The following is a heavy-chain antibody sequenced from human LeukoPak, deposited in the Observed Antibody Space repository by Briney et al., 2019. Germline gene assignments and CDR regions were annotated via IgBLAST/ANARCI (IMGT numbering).Heavy chain of an antibody. Sequence: SETLSLTCTVSGGSISSGGYYWSWIRQHPGKGLEWIGYIYYSGSTYHNPSLKSRVTISVDTSKNQFSLKLSSVTAADTAVYYCARDGYDGWFDPWGQGTLVTVSS. V-gene: IGHV4-31*03. CDR1: GGSISSGGYY. CDR2: IYYSGST. CDR3: ARDGYDGWFDP. J-gene: IGHJ5*02. D-gene: IGHD5-12*01.